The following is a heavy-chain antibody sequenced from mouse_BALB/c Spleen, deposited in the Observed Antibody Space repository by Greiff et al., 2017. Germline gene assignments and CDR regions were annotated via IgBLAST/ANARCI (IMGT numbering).Heavy chain of an antibody. CDR2: INSNGGST. D-gene: IGHD2-4*01. Sequence: EVKLMESGGGLVQPGGSLKLSCAASGFTFSSYGMSWVRQTPDKRLELVATINSNGGSTYYPDSVKGRFTISRDNAKNTLYLQMSSLKSEDTAMYYCAYDYDDAWFAYWGQGTLVTVSA. V-gene: IGHV5-6-3*01. CDR1: GFTFSSYG. J-gene: IGHJ3*01. CDR3: AYDYDDAWFAY.